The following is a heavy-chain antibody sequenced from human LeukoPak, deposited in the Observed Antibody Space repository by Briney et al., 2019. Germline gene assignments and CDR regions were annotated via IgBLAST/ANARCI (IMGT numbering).Heavy chain of an antibody. D-gene: IGHD2-21*02. V-gene: IGHV4-39*01. CDR1: GGSISSSSYY. J-gene: IGHJ1*01. CDR2: IYYSGST. CDR3: ARKVVTASPFQH. Sequence: SETLSLTCTVSGGSISSSSYYRGWIRQPPGKGLEWIGSIYYSGSTYYNPSLKSRVTISVDTSKNQFSLKLSSVTAADTAVYYCARKVVTASPFQHWGQGTLVTVSS.